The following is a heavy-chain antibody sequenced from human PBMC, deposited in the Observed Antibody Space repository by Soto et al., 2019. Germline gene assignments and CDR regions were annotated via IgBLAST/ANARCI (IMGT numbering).Heavy chain of an antibody. D-gene: IGHD6-6*01. Sequence: EVQLVESGGGLAQPGGSLRLSCAASGFTFSSDAMDWVRQAPGKGLEYVSGISSNGIGTYYASSVKGRFTISRDNSRDTVYLQIDRLRPEDMAVYYGARRARADYYYMDVWGKGTTVTVS. J-gene: IGHJ6*03. CDR3: ARRARADYYYMDV. CDR1: GFTFSSDA. V-gene: IGHV3-64*01. CDR2: ISSNGIGT.